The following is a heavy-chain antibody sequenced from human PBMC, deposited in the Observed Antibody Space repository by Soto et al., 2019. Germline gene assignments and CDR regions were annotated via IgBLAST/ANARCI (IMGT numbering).Heavy chain of an antibody. Sequence: SETLSLTCAVYGGSFSGYYWSWIRQPPGKGLEWIGEINHSGSTNYNPSPKSRVTISVDTSKNQFSLKLSSVTAADTAVYYCARGRVLEVLRFLEWLPHFDYWGQGTLVTVSS. CDR1: GGSFSGYY. J-gene: IGHJ4*02. CDR3: ARGRVLEVLRFLEWLPHFDY. CDR2: INHSGST. V-gene: IGHV4-34*01. D-gene: IGHD3-3*01.